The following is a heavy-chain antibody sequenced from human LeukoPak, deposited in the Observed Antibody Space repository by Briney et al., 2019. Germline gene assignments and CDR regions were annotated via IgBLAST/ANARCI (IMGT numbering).Heavy chain of an antibody. D-gene: IGHD3-22*01. V-gene: IGHV3-23*01. Sequence: GGSLRLSCAASGFTFRDYGMSWVRQAPGKGLEWVSALTGSGGTTYYADSVKGRFTISRDNSKNTLYLQMNSLTAEDTAVYYCARDRRPYYYDSSGFDYWGQGTLVTVSS. CDR1: GFTFRDYG. J-gene: IGHJ4*02. CDR2: LTGSGGTT. CDR3: ARDRRPYYYDSSGFDY.